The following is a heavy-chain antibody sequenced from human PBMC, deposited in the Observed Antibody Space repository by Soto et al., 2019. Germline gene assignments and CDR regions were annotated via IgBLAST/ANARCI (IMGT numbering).Heavy chain of an antibody. J-gene: IGHJ3*02. V-gene: IGHV3-23*01. CDR3: AKVHYYDSSGYYPTSPDAFDI. D-gene: IGHD3-22*01. CDR2: ISGSGGST. Sequence: PGGSLRLSCAASGFTFSSYAMSWVRQAPGKGLEWVSAISGSGGSTYYADSVKGRFTISRDNSKNTLYLQMNSLRAEDTAVYYCAKVHYYDSSGYYPTSPDAFDIWGQGTMVTVSS. CDR1: GFTFSSYA.